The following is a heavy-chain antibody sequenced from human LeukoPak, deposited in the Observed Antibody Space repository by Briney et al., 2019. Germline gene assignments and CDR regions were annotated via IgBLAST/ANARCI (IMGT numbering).Heavy chain of an antibody. CDR2: ISGSGIST. J-gene: IGHJ6*03. Sequence: GGSLRLSCATSGFSFSSYAMSWVRQAPGKGLEWVSDISGSGISTYYADSVKGRFTISRDNSKNTLYLQMNSLRAEDTAVYYCARGRILKQQLVKWSYYYMDVWGKGTTVTVSS. D-gene: IGHD6-13*01. CDR1: GFSFSSYA. CDR3: ARGRILKQQLVKWSYYYMDV. V-gene: IGHV3-23*01.